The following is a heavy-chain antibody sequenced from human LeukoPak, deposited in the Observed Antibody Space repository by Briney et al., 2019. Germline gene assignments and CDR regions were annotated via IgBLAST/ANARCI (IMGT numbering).Heavy chain of an antibody. CDR1: GFTFSSYG. CDR2: IWYDGSNK. J-gene: IGHJ4*02. V-gene: IGHV3-33*01. D-gene: IGHD1-26*01. Sequence: PGRSLRLSCAASGFTFSSYGMHWVRQAPGKGLEWVAAIWYDGSNKYYADSVKGRFTISRDNSKNTLYLQMNSLRAEDTAVYYCAAHHGELGYFDYWGQGTLVTVSS. CDR3: AAHHGELGYFDY.